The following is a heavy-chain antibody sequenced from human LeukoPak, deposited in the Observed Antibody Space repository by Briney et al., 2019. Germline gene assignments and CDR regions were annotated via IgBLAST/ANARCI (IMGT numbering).Heavy chain of an antibody. CDR3: ARRLHQLPIDY. CDR1: GGSFSGYY. CDR2: INHSGST. D-gene: IGHD2-2*01. J-gene: IGHJ4*02. V-gene: IGHV4-34*01. Sequence: PSETLSLTCAVYGGSFSGYYWSWVRQPPGKGLEWIGEINHSGSTNYNPSLKSRVTISVDTSKNQFSLKVRSVTAADTAIYYCARRLHQLPIDYWGQGTLVTVSS.